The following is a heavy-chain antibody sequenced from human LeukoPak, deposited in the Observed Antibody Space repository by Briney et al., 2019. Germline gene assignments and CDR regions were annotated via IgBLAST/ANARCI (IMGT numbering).Heavy chain of an antibody. J-gene: IGHJ5*02. CDR1: GGSFSGYY. CDR3: ARITWRPCFYCSSTRYNWFDP. D-gene: IGHD2-2*01. Sequence: SETLSLTCAVYGGSFSGYYRSWIRQPPGKGLEWIGEINHSGSTNYNPSLKSRVTISVDTSKNQFSLKLSSVTAADTAVYYCARITWRPCFYCSSTRYNWFDPWGQGTLVTVSS. CDR2: INHSGST. V-gene: IGHV4-34*01.